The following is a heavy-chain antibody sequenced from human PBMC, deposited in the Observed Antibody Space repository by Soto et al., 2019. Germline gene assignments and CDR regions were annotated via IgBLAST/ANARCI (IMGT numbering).Heavy chain of an antibody. J-gene: IGHJ4*02. CDR1: GGTFSSYA. Sequence: SVKVSCKASGGTFSSYAISWVRQAPGQGLEWMGGIIPIFGTANYAQKFQGRVTITADKSTSTAYMELSSLRSEDTAVYYCARGGPPYSSGHFDYWGQGTLVTVSS. CDR2: IIPIFGTA. D-gene: IGHD6-19*01. V-gene: IGHV1-69*06. CDR3: ARGGPPYSSGHFDY.